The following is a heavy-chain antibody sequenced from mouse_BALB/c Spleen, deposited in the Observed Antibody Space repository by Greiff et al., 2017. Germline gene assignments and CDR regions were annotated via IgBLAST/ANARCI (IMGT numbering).Heavy chain of an antibody. V-gene: IGHV5-9-4*01. CDR3: ARDRRTDY. Sequence: EVMLVESGGGLVKPGGSLKLSCAASGFTFSSYAMSWVRQSPEKRLEWVAEISSGGSYTYYPDTVTGRFTISRDNAKNTLYLEMSSLRSEDTAMYYCARDRRTDYWGQGTLVTVSA. CDR1: GFTFSSYA. J-gene: IGHJ3*01. CDR2: ISSGGSYT.